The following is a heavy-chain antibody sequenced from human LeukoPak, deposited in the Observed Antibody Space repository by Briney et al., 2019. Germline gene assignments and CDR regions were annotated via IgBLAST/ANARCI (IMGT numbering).Heavy chain of an antibody. CDR1: GYTFTVYY. D-gene: IGHD5-24*01. CDR3: ARDQAHGPPQSL. V-gene: IGHV1-2*02. J-gene: IGHJ4*02. CDR2: INPNSGGT. Sequence: ASVTVSCKASGYTFTVYYMHWVRQAPGQGLEWMGWINPNSGGTNYAQKFQGRVTMTRDTSISTAYMELSRLRSDDTAVYYCARDQAHGPPQSLWGQGTLVTVSS.